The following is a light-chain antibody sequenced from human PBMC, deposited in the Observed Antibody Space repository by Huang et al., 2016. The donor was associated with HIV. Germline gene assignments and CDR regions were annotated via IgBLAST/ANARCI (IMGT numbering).Light chain of an antibody. CDR3: QQYYSYPPWT. V-gene: IGKV1-8*01. CDR2: AAS. J-gene: IGKJ1*01. CDR1: QGISSY. Sequence: AIRMTQSPSSLSASTGDRVTITCRASQGISSYLAWYQQKPGKAPKLLIYAASTLQSGGPSRFSGSGSGTDFTLTISCLQYEDLATYYCQQYYSYPPWTFGQGTKVEIK.